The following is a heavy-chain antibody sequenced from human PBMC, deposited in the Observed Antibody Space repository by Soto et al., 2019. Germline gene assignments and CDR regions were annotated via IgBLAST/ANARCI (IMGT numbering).Heavy chain of an antibody. CDR2: MSGSGGST. Sequence: EVQLLESGGGLVQPGGSLRLSCVASGFTFNNYAMSWVRLAPGKGLEWVFVMSGSGGSTYYADSVKGRCTISRDNTKDKLYLHMSRLRIEATALYYCAKSPGFSATIYYFAYWGQGTLFTVSS. CDR1: GFTFNNYA. V-gene: IGHV3-23*01. J-gene: IGHJ4*02. D-gene: IGHD6-19*01. CDR3: AKSPGFSATIYYFAY.